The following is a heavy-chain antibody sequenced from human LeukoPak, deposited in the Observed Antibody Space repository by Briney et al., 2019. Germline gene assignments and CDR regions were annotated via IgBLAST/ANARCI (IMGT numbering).Heavy chain of an antibody. D-gene: IGHD6-6*01. J-gene: IGHJ4*02. Sequence: SETLSLTCTVSGGSISSSGYYWAWIRQPPGKGLECIGSIFYSGNTNYNPSLKSRVTISLDTSKNQFSLKVTSVTAADTAVYYCARDGGSSGYWGQGTLVTVSS. V-gene: IGHV4-39*07. CDR2: IFYSGNT. CDR3: ARDGGSSGY. CDR1: GGSISSSGYY.